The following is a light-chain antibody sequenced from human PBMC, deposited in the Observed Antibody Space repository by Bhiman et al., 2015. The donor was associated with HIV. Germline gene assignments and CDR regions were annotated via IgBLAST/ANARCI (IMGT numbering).Light chain of an antibody. CDR2: EVS. Sequence: QSALTQPASVSGSPGQSITISCTGTSSDVGDYNYVSWYQQHPGKAPKLMIYEVSKRPSGVPDRFSGSKSGNTASLTVSGLQAEDEADYYCSSYAGNNIYYVFGTGTKVTVL. CDR1: SSDVGDYNY. J-gene: IGLJ1*01. V-gene: IGLV2-8*01. CDR3: SSYAGNNIYYV.